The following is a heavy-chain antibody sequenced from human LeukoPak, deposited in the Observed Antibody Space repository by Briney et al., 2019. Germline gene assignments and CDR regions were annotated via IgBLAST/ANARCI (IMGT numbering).Heavy chain of an antibody. CDR1: GFTFDDYA. Sequence: GRSLRLSCAASGFTFDDYAMHWVRQAPGKGLEWVSGISWNSGSIGYADSVKGRFTISRDNAKNSLYLQMNSLRAEDTALYYCAKDIGYCSGGSCGDNYYYYGMDVWGQGTTVTVSS. V-gene: IGHV3-9*01. CDR2: ISWNSGSI. CDR3: AKDIGYCSGGSCGDNYYYYGMDV. D-gene: IGHD2-15*01. J-gene: IGHJ6*02.